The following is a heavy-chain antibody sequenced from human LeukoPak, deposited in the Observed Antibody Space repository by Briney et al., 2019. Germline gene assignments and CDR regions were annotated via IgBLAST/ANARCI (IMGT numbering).Heavy chain of an antibody. D-gene: IGHD6-13*01. CDR1: GGSISSYY. Sequence: SETLSLTCTVSGGSISSYYWSWIRQPPGKGLEGIGYIYYSGRTNYNPSLKSRVTISVDTSKNQFSLKLSSVTAADTAVYYCARGPLVSSWYRRGNYFDYWGQGTLVTVSS. V-gene: IGHV4-59*12. CDR2: IYYSGRT. J-gene: IGHJ4*02. CDR3: ARGPLVSSWYRRGNYFDY.